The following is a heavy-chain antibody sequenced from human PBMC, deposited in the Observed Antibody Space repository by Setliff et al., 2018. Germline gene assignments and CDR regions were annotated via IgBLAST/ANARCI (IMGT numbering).Heavy chain of an antibody. J-gene: IGHJ4*02. CDR3: TRGGERYHTAN. D-gene: IGHD2-2*01. CDR1: GDSFSGYQ. CDR2: ITHDGNPKFNPSV. Sequence: SETLSLTCAVDGDSFSGYQWSWIRQPPGKGLEGIGKITHDGNPKFNPSVNYNPSLKSRITMSIDKSKNQFSLNLRSVTAADTAVYYCTRGGERYHTANWGQGALVTVSS. V-gene: IGHV4-34*01.